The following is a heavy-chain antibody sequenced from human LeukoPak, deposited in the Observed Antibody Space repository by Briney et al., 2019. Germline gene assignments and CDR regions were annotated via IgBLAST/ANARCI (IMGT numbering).Heavy chain of an antibody. V-gene: IGHV4-34*01. CDR1: GGSFSGYY. Sequence: SETLSLTCAVYGGSFSGYYWSWIRQPPGKGLEWIGEINHSGSTNYNPSLKSRVTISVDTSKNQFSLKLSSVTAADTAVYYCARDYGSGSYLRYFDYWGQGTLVTDSS. CDR2: INHSGST. J-gene: IGHJ4*02. D-gene: IGHD3-10*01. CDR3: ARDYGSGSYLRYFDY.